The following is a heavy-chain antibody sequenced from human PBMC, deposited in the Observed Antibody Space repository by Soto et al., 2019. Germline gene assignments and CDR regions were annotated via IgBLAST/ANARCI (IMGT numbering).Heavy chain of an antibody. D-gene: IGHD1-1*01. CDR1: GYTFTSYY. V-gene: IGHV1-46*01. CDR2: INP. J-gene: IGHJ4*02. Sequence: ASVKVSCKASGYTFTSYYMHWVRQAPGQRLEWMGIINPSLKSRVTISVDTSKNQFSLKLSSVTAADTAVYYCARLRGSASTFKSYFDYWGQGSLVTVSS. CDR3: ARLRGSASTFKSYFDY.